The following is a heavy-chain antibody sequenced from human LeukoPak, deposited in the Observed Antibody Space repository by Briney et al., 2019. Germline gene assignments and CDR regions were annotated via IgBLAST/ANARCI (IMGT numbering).Heavy chain of an antibody. CDR1: GYTFTGYY. V-gene: IGHV1-2*02. Sequence: AASVKVSCKASGYTFTGYYMHWVRQAPGQGLEWMGWINPNSGGTNYAQKFQGRVTMTRDTSISTAYMELSRLRSDDTAVYYCARCIAAYNWFDPWGQGTLVTVSS. CDR2: INPNSGGT. D-gene: IGHD6-13*01. J-gene: IGHJ5*02. CDR3: ARCIAAYNWFDP.